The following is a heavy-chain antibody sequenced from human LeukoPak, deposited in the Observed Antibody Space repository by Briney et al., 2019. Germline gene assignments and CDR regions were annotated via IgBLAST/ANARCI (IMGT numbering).Heavy chain of an antibody. D-gene: IGHD3-3*01. Sequence: ASVKVSCKASGYTFTSYYMHWVRQAPGQGLEWMGIINPSGGSTSYAQKFQGRVTMTRDTSTNTVYMELSSLRSEDTAVYYCARDRETFTEWLLYSSYFQHWGQGTLVTVSS. CDR1: GYTFTSYY. J-gene: IGHJ1*01. CDR2: INPSGGST. V-gene: IGHV1-46*01. CDR3: ARDRETFTEWLLYSSYFQH.